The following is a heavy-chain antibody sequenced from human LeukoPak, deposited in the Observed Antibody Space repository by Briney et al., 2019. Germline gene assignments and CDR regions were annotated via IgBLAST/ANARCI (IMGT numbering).Heavy chain of an antibody. Sequence: SETLSLTCAVSGYSISSGYYWGWIRQPPGKGLESIGSIYHSGSTYYNPSLKSRVTISVDTSKNQFSLKLSSVTAADTAVYYCARLGFGELLPPFDYWGQGTLVTVSS. CDR3: ARLGFGELLPPFDY. V-gene: IGHV4-38-2*01. CDR2: IYHSGST. J-gene: IGHJ4*02. CDR1: GYSISSGYY. D-gene: IGHD3-10*01.